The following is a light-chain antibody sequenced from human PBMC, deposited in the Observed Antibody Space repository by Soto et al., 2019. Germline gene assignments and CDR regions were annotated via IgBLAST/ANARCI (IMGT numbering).Light chain of an antibody. J-gene: IGLJ1*01. CDR1: SSDVGGYDY. Sequence: QSALTQPRSVSGSPGQSVTISCTGTSSDVGGYDYVSWYQQHPGKAPKFMIYDVSKRPSGVPDRFSGSKSGNTASLTISGLQAEDEDDYYCCSYAGRYTWVFGTGTKLTVL. CDR2: DVS. CDR3: CSYAGRYTWV. V-gene: IGLV2-11*01.